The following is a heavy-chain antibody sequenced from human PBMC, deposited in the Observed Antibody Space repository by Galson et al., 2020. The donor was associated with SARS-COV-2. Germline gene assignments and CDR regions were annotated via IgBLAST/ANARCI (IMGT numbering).Heavy chain of an antibody. CDR3: AREPYDFWSGSIDY. V-gene: IGHV1-18*01. CDR2: ISAYNGNT. CDR1: GYTFTSYG. J-gene: IGHJ4*02. Sequence: ASVKVSCKASGYTFTSYGISWVRQAPGQGLEWMGWISAYNGNTNYAQKLQGRVTMTTDTSTSTAYMELRSLRSDDTAVYYCAREPYDFWSGSIDYWGQGTLVTVSS. D-gene: IGHD3-3*01.